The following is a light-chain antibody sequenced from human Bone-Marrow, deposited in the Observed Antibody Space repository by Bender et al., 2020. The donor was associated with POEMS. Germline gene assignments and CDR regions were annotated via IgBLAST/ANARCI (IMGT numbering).Light chain of an antibody. CDR1: SNDVGGYTY. J-gene: IGLJ2*01. Sequence: QSALTQPASVSGSPGQSITISCSGTSNDVGGYTYVSWYQQHPGKAPKLIIYDVTKRPSGVPDRFSGSKSGNTASLTISGLQAEDEADYYCCSYAGSNNFVFGGGTKLTVL. CDR2: DVT. V-gene: IGLV2-11*01. CDR3: CSYAGSNNFV.